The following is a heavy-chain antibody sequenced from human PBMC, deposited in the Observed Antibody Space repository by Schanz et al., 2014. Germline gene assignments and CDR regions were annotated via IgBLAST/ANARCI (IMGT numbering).Heavy chain of an antibody. CDR3: ASPSGYSDYGTYFDF. D-gene: IGHD5-12*01. CDR1: GFTFSNYA. CDR2: MSYDGSIK. V-gene: IGHV3-33*08. Sequence: VQLLESGGGLVRPGGSLRLSCAASGFTFSNYAMSWVRQAPGKGLEWVAAMSYDGSIKYYGDSVKGRFTISRDNSKNTLYLHMNTLRAEDTAVYYCASPSGYSDYGTYFDFWGQGTLVTVSS. J-gene: IGHJ4*02.